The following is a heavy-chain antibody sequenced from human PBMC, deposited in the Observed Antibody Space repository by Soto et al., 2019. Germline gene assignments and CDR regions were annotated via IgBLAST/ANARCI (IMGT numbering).Heavy chain of an antibody. J-gene: IGHJ4*02. CDR1: GFTFSGSA. V-gene: IGHV3-73*02. D-gene: IGHD3-3*01. CDR3: ARWSYLDY. CDR2: IRTRGNNYAT. Sequence: EVQLVESGGGLVQPGGSLKVSCVASGFTFSGSAMHWVRQASGTGLEWVGRIRTRGNNYATTYSAALKGRFTISRDTSQSTLYLQMNSLRADDTAMYYCARWSYLDYWGQGTRVTVSS.